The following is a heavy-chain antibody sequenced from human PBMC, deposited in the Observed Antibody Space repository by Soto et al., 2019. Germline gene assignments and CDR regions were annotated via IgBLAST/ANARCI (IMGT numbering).Heavy chain of an antibody. J-gene: IGHJ4*02. CDR2: IRKNIEST. V-gene: IGHV3-23*01. Sequence: PGGSLRLSCAASGLSFSIYAMSWVRQAPGKGLEWVSTIRKNIESTHYADSVRGRFTISRDNSKNTLYLQMNSLRAEDTAVYYCARRSSGWYFDYWGQGTLVTVSS. CDR1: GLSFSIYA. D-gene: IGHD6-19*01. CDR3: ARRSSGWYFDY.